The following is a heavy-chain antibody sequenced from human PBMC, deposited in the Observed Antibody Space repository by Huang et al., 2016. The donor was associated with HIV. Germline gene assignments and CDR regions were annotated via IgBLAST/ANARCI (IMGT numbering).Heavy chain of an antibody. CDR3: AREVCGCDCFRSRDGFDI. Sequence: EVQLVESGGGLIQPGGSLRLSCAVSGFTVSSNYMSWVRQAPGKGLEWVSVIHNAGNTYYADSVKGRFAISRDNFKNTRYLQMNSLRAEDTAVYYCAREVCGCDCFRSRDGFDIWGQGTMVTVAS. V-gene: IGHV3-53*01. J-gene: IGHJ3*02. D-gene: IGHD2-21*02. CDR2: IHNAGNT. CDR1: GFTVSSNY.